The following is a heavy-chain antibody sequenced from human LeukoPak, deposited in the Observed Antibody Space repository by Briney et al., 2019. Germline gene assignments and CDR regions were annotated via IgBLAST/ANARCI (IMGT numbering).Heavy chain of an antibody. CDR3: VQEGPRGLAFDV. CDR1: GVTFSSYV. CDR2: ISGSGGGT. Sequence: GGSLRLSCEASGVTFSSYVMSWGRQAPGKGPEWVSGISGSGGGTYYADFVKGRFASSRDNSKNTLYLQMNSLRAEDSALYYCVQEGPRGLAFDVWGQGTRVTVSS. J-gene: IGHJ3*01. V-gene: IGHV3-23*01.